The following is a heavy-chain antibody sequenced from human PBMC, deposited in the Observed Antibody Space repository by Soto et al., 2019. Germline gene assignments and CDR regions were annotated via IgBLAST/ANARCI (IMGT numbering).Heavy chain of an antibody. D-gene: IGHD3-10*01. CDR3: AKDPPWTVGPLAMDV. V-gene: IGHV3-23*01. CDR1: GFTFTTHA. CDR2: FSGSGGNI. J-gene: IGHJ6*02. Sequence: EVQLLESGGGLVQPGGSLRLSCVASGFTFTTHAMSWVRQSPGKGLEWVSTFSGSGGNIYYAEAVKGRLTISRDDSKNRLYLQMNILRVEDTAVYYCAKDPPWTVGPLAMDVWCQGTTVTVSS.